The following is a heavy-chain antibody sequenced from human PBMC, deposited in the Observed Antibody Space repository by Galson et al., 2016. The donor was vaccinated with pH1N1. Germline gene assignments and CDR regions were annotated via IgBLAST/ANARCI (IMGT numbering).Heavy chain of an antibody. J-gene: IGHJ5*02. CDR2: IHYSGIT. CDR3: ARVVYGLSTVEWVDL. V-gene: IGHV4-31*03. Sequence: TLSLTCTVSGGSISSDGYYWTWVRQHPGKGLEWIGYIHYSGITYYNPFLNSRVSISADTSKNQFSLKLGSVTAADTAVYYCARVVYGLSTVEWVDLWGQGALVTVSS. CDR1: GGSISSDGYY. D-gene: IGHD3/OR15-3a*01.